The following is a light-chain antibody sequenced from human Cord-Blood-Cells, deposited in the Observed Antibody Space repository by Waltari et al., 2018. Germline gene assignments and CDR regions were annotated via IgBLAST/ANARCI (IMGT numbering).Light chain of an antibody. CDR3: SSDAGSNNLV. CDR1: SSDVGGYNY. J-gene: IGLJ3*02. V-gene: IGLV2-8*01. Sequence: QSALTPPPSASGSPGQSVTISCTGTSSDVGGYNYVSWYQQHPGKAPKLMIYEVSKWPSGVPDRFSGSKSGNTASLTVSGLQAEDEADYYCSSDAGSNNLVFGGGTKLTVL. CDR2: EVS.